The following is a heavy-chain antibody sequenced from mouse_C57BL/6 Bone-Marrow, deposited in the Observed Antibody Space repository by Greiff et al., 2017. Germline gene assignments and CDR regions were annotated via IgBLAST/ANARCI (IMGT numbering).Heavy chain of an antibody. D-gene: IGHD1-1*01. CDR2: ISGGGGNT. V-gene: IGHV5-9*01. J-gene: IGHJ1*03. Sequence: EVQRVESGGGLVKPGASLKLSCAASGFTFSSYTMSWVRQTPGKRLQWVAAISGGGGNTYYPDSVKGRSTISRDNDKNILYLHISSLRSEDTALYYDSRQVTTVLATKYFDVWGTGTTVTVSS. CDR3: SRQVTTVLATKYFDV. CDR1: GFTFSSYT.